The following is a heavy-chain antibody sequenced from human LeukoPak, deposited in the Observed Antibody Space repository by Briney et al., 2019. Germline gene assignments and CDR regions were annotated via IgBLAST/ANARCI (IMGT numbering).Heavy chain of an antibody. V-gene: IGHV4-59*08. CDR3: GIIGDYDILTGYYRGFDY. Sequence: SETLSLTCTVSGGSISSYYWSWIRQPPGKGLEWIGYIYYSGSTNYNPSLKSRVIISVDTSKNQFSLKLSSVTAADTAVYYCGIIGDYDILTGYYRGFDYWGQGTLVTVSS. CDR2: IYYSGST. CDR1: GGSISSYY. D-gene: IGHD3-9*01. J-gene: IGHJ4*02.